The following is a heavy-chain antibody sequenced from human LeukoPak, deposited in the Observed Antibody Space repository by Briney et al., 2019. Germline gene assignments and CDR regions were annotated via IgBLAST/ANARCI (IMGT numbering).Heavy chain of an antibody. CDR1: GFTFSSYS. J-gene: IGHJ4*02. CDR2: ISSSSSTI. CDR3: TRDDYGDYHY. D-gene: IGHD4-17*01. Sequence: GGSLRLSCAASGFTFSSYSMNWVRQAPGKGLEWVSYISSSSSTIYYADSVKGRFTISRDNAKSSLYLQLNSLRAEDTAVYYCTRDDYGDYHYWGQGALVTVSS. V-gene: IGHV3-48*04.